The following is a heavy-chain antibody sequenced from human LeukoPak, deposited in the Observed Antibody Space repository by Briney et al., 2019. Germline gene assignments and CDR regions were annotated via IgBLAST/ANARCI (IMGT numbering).Heavy chain of an antibody. CDR2: ISGSGGST. CDR1: GFTFSSYA. J-gene: IGHJ4*02. Sequence: GGSLRLSCAASGFTFSSYAMSWVRQAPGKGLEWVSAISGSGGSTYYADSVKGRFTISRDNSKNTLYQQMNSLRAEDTAVYYCAKGIVGATRKITFFDYWGQGTLVTVSS. V-gene: IGHV3-23*01. CDR3: AKGIVGATRKITFFDY. D-gene: IGHD1-26*01.